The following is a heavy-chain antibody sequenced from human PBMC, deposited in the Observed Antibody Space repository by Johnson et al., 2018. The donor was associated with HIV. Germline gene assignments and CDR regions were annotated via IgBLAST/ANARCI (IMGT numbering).Heavy chain of an antibody. CDR3: ASLSDDAFDF. Sequence: VQLVESGGGVVQPGGSLRLSCAASGFTFSSYGMHWVRQAPGKGLEWVSAINWNGDSTSYADSVKGRFTISRDNAKNSLYLQMNSLRAEDTAVYYCASLSDDAFDFWGQGTMVIVSS. CDR2: INWNGDST. V-gene: IGHV3-20*04. J-gene: IGHJ3*01. CDR1: GFTFSSYG.